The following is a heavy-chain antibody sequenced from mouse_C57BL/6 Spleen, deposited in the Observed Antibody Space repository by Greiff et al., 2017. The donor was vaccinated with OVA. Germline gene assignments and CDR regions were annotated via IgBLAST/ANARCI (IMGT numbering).Heavy chain of an antibody. Sequence: VQLQQSGPELVKPGASVKIPCKASGYTFTDYNMDWVKQSHGKSLEWIGDINPNNGGTIYNQKFKGKATLTVDKSSSTASMELRSLTSEDTAVYYCARAHNYYGSSPFAYWGQGTLVTVSA. D-gene: IGHD1-1*01. CDR3: ARAHNYYGSSPFAY. CDR2: INPNNGGT. CDR1: GYTFTDYN. J-gene: IGHJ3*01. V-gene: IGHV1-18*01.